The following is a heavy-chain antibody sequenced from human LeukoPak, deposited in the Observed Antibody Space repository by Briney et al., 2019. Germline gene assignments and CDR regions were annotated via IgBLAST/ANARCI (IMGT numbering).Heavy chain of an antibody. J-gene: IGHJ4*02. CDR3: TSPYYYDRFDY. D-gene: IGHD3-22*01. Sequence: GGSLRLSCAASGFTFSNAWMSWVRQAPGKGLEWVGRIKSKTDGGTTDYAAPVKGRFTISRDDSKNTLYLQMNSLKTEDTAVYYCTSPYYYDRFDYWGQGTLVTVSS. CDR1: GFTFSNAW. CDR2: IKSKTDGGTT. V-gene: IGHV3-15*01.